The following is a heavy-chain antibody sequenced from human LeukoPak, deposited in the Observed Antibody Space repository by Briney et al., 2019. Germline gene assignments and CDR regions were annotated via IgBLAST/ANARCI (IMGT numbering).Heavy chain of an antibody. V-gene: IGHV4-34*01. J-gene: IGHJ4*02. CDR3: ARGGRAAASPYIDS. CDR2: INHSGST. CDR1: GGSFSGYY. D-gene: IGHD6-13*01. Sequence: SETLSLTCAVYGGSFSGYYWSWIRQPPGKGLEWWGEINHSGSTSYNPSLKSRVTISVDTSKNQFSLKLSSVTAAATAVYYCARGGRAAASPYIDSWGQGTLVTLSS.